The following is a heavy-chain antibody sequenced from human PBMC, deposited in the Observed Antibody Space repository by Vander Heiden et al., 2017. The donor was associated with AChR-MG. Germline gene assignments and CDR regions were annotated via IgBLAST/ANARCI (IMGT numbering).Heavy chain of an antibody. D-gene: IGHD2-2*01. CDR1: GFTFSSYW. CDR2: IKQDGSEK. V-gene: IGHV3-7*01. Sequence: EVQLVESGGGLVQPGGSLRLSCAASGFTFSSYWMSWVRQAPGKGLEWVANIKQDGSEKYYVDSVKGRFTISRDNAKNSLYLQINSLRAEDTAVYYCARDGGEDIVVVPAAPFDYWGQGTLVTVSS. CDR3: ARDGGEDIVVVPAAPFDY. J-gene: IGHJ4*02.